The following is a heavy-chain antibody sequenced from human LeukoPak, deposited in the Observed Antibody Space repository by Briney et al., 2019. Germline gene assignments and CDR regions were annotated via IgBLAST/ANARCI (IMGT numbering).Heavy chain of an antibody. V-gene: IGHV3-23*01. CDR1: GFTFSSYA. Sequence: PGGSLRLSCAASGFTFSSYAMSWVRQAPGKGLEWVSAISGSGGSTYYADSVKGRFTISRDNAKNSLYLQMNSLRAEDTAVYYCARGSHSSGWYYFDYWGQGTLVTVSS. CDR3: ARGSHSSGWYYFDY. D-gene: IGHD6-19*01. J-gene: IGHJ4*02. CDR2: ISGSGGST.